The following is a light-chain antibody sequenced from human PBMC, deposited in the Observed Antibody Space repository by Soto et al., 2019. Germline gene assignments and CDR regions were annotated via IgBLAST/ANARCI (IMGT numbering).Light chain of an antibody. J-gene: IGLJ2*01. CDR3: CSFTRTTTVV. CDR2: DVN. V-gene: IGLV2-11*01. Sequence: QSVLTQPRSVSGSPGQSVTISCTGTSSDVGGYNYVSWYQQHPGNAPKVMIYDVNKRPSGVADRFSGSKSGNTASLTISGLQDEDEADYYCCSFTRTTTVVFGGGTKLTVL. CDR1: SSDVGGYNY.